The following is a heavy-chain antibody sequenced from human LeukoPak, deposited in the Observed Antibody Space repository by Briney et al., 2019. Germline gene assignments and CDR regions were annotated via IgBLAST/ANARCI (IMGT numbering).Heavy chain of an antibody. J-gene: IGHJ4*02. CDR1: GFTVSSNY. CDR2: IYSGGNT. CDR3: AKDRDTAPDY. D-gene: IGHD5-18*01. Sequence: PGGSLRLSCAASGFTVSSNYMSWVRQAPGKGLEWVSVIYSGGNTYYTDSVKGRFTISRDKPKNTLYLQMNSLRAEDTAVYYCAKDRDTAPDYWGQGTLVTVSS. V-gene: IGHV3-66*02.